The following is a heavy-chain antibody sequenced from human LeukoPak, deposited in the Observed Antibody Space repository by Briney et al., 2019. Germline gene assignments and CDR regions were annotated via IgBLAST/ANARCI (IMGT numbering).Heavy chain of an antibody. Sequence: SETLSLTCTVSGVSISSSYSYWGWIRQPPGMGLEWIGSIHYTGNTYYNASLKSQVSISIDTSKNQFSLKLTSVTAADTAVYYCARQTGSGLFILPGGQGTLDTVSS. J-gene: IGHJ4*02. CDR1: GVSISSSYSY. CDR3: ARQTGSGLFILP. CDR2: IHYTGNT. D-gene: IGHD3/OR15-3a*01. V-gene: IGHV4-39*01.